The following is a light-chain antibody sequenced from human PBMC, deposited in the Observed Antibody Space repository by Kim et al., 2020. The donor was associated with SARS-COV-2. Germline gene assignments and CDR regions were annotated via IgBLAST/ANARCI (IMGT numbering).Light chain of an antibody. CDR3: LLSYTGGQV. V-gene: IGLV7-46*01. CDR1: TGPVTSGHY. J-gene: IGLJ2*01. CDR2: NTD. Sequence: PAGTCTVTCGSNTGPVTSGHYAYWFQQKPGQAPRSLIYNTDTRQPWTPARFSGSLLGDKAALTLSGAQAEDEADYYCLLSYTGGQVFGGGTQLTVL.